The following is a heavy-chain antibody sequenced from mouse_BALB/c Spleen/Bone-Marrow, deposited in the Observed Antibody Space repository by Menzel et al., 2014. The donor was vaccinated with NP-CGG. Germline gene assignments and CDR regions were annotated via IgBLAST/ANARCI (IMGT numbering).Heavy chain of an antibody. CDR1: GFDFSRYW. CDR3: ARLYYYGNFDF. D-gene: IGHD1-1*01. V-gene: IGHV4-1*02. Sequence: EVQAVESGGGLVQPGGSLKLSCAASGFDFSRYWMSWVRQASGKGLEWIGEINPDSSTINYTPSLKDKFIISRDNAKNTLYLQMSKVRSEDTALYYCARLYYYGNFDFWGQGTTLTVSS. J-gene: IGHJ2*01. CDR2: INPDSSTI.